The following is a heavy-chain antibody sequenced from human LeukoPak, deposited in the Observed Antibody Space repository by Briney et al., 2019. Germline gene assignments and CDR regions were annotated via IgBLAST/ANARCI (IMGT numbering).Heavy chain of an antibody. CDR3: AKDADIVVVVAADFDY. J-gene: IGHJ4*02. D-gene: IGHD2-15*01. CDR1: GFTFSSYA. Sequence: GGSLRLSCAASGFTFSSYAMSWVRQAPGKGLEWVSAISGSGGSTYYADSVKGRLTISRDNSKNTLYLQMNSLRAEDTAVYYCAKDADIVVVVAADFDYWGQGTLVTVSS. V-gene: IGHV3-23*01. CDR2: ISGSGGST.